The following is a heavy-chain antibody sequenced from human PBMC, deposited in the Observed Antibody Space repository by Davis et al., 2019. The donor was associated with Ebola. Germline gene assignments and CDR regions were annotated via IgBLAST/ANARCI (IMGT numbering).Heavy chain of an antibody. CDR2: IFSSGGT. V-gene: IGHV4-59*01. J-gene: IGHJ3*02. CDR1: GGSMSNYY. D-gene: IGHD3-22*01. CDR3: ASATFEYSSYDSFAI. Sequence: PSETLSLTCTVSGGSMSNYYWTWIRQSPGKGLEWIGCIFSSGGTKYNPSLRSRVTISLDTSKNQFSLKLNSVTAADTAVYYCASATFEYSSYDSFAIWGQGTMVTVSS.